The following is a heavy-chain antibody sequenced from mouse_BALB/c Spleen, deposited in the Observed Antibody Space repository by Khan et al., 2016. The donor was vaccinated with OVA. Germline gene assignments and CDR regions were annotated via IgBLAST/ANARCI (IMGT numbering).Heavy chain of an antibody. CDR2: IYPGDGRT. CDR1: GYTFTNYW. V-gene: IGHV1S81*02. CDR3: TRNAYLGNYFDD. J-gene: IGHJ2*01. Sequence: QVQLQQPGAELVKPGASVKLSCKTSGYTFTNYWIHWVKERPGQGLEWIGEIYPGDGRTNNNENFKNKATLTVEISYTTAPMQITSLTSEDSAVDYWTRNAYLGNYFDDWGQGTTLTVAA. D-gene: IGHD2-10*01.